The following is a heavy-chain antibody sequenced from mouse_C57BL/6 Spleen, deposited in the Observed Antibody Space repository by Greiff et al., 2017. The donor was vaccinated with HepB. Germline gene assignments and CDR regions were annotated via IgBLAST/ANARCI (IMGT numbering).Heavy chain of an antibody. Sequence: VQLQQPGAELVMPGASVKLSCKASGYTFTSYWMHWVKQRPGQGLEWIGEIDPSDSYTNYNQKFKGKSTLTVDKSSSTAYMQLSSLTSEDSAVYYCARREYGNYEDYWGQGTTLTVSS. D-gene: IGHD2-10*02. CDR3: ARREYGNYEDY. CDR2: IDPSDSYT. CDR1: GYTFTSYW. J-gene: IGHJ2*01. V-gene: IGHV1-69*01.